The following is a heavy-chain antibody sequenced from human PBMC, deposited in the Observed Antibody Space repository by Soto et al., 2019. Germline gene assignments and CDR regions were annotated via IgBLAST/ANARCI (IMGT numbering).Heavy chain of an antibody. V-gene: IGHV4-4*02. CDR1: GGSISSSNW. J-gene: IGHJ3*02. CDR2: IYHSGST. D-gene: IGHD1-26*01. Sequence: PSETLSLTCAVSGGSISSSNWWSWVRQPPGKGLEWIGEIYHSGSTNYNPSLKSRVTISVDKSKNQFSLRLSSVTAADTAVYFCAREGESGSYYLQAFDIWGQGTMVTVSS. CDR3: AREGESGSYYLQAFDI.